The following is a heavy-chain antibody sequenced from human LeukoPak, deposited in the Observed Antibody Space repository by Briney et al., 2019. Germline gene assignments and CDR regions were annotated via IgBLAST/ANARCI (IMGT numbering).Heavy chain of an antibody. CDR1: GGSLSGYY. CDR2: INHSGST. CDR3: ARGVLFDY. D-gene: IGHD1-14*01. Sequence: SETLSLTCAVYGGSLSGYYWSWIRQPPGKGLEWIGEINHSGSTNYNPSLKSRVTISVDTSKNQFSLKLSSVTAADTAVYYCARGVLFDYWGQGTLVTVSS. J-gene: IGHJ4*02. V-gene: IGHV4-34*01.